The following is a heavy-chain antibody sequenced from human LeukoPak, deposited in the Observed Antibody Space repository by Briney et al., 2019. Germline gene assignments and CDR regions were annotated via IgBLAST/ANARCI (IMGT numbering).Heavy chain of an antibody. V-gene: IGHV1-18*01. CDR1: GYTFTSYG. CDR3: ARDLGYYDSSGYYIFDAFDI. Sequence: GASVKVSCKASGYTFTSYGISWVRQAPGQGLEWMGWISAYNGNTNYAQKLQGRVTMTTDTSTSTAYMELRSLRSDDTAVYYCARDLGYYDSSGYYIFDAFDIWGQGTMVTVSS. J-gene: IGHJ3*02. D-gene: IGHD3-22*01. CDR2: ISAYNGNT.